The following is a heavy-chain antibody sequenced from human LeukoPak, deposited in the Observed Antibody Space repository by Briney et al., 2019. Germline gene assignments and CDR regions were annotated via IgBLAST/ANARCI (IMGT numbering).Heavy chain of an antibody. D-gene: IGHD6-25*01. CDR2: ISYDGTNK. CDR3: AKDLHSGHFDY. CDR1: GFTFSSYG. Sequence: PGGSLRLSCAASGFTFSSYGVHWVRQAPGKGLEGVAVISYDGTNKYYADSVKGRFTISRDNSKNTLYLQMNSLRAEDTAVYYCAKDLHSGHFDYWGQGTLVTVSS. V-gene: IGHV3-30*18. J-gene: IGHJ4*02.